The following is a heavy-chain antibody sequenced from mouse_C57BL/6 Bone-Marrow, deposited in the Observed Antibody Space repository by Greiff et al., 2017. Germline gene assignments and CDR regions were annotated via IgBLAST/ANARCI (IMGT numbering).Heavy chain of an antibody. V-gene: IGHV14-4*01. D-gene: IGHD1-1*01. CDR2: IDPENGDT. CDR3: TVYYGSMWFAY. J-gene: IGHJ3*01. Sequence: VQLQQSGAELVRPGASVKLSCTASGFNIKDDYMHWVKQRPEQGLEWIGWIDPENGDTESASKFQGKATITADTASNTAYLQLISLTSEDTAVYYCTVYYGSMWFAYWGQGTLVTVSA. CDR1: GFNIKDDY.